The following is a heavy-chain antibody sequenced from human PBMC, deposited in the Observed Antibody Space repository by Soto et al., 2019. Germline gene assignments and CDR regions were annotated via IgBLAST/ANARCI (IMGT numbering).Heavy chain of an antibody. CDR2: ISYDESTT. D-gene: IGHD5-18*01. V-gene: IGHV3-30*18. Sequence: ALRLSCAASGFSFSRYGRHWVRQAPGNGLEWVAVISYDESTTFYADSVKGLFTISRDNSKNTLFQQMNSLRPEEQAVSYCSKAMLGSYDSDAFDVWGQGTMVTV. J-gene: IGHJ3*01. CDR3: SKAMLGSYDSDAFDV. CDR1: GFSFSRYG.